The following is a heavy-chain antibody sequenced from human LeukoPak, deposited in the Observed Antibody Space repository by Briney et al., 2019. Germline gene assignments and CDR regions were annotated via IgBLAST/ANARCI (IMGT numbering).Heavy chain of an antibody. V-gene: IGHV3-74*01. J-gene: IGHJ3*02. D-gene: IGHD3-10*01. CDR2: INSDGSST. CDR1: GFTFRSYW. Sequence: GGSLRLSCAPSGFTFRSYWMHWVRQAPGKGLVWVSRINSDGSSTSYADSVKGRFTISRDNAKNALYLQMNSLRAEDTAVYHCARDRGGSAFDILGQGTMVTVSS. CDR3: ARDRGGSAFDI.